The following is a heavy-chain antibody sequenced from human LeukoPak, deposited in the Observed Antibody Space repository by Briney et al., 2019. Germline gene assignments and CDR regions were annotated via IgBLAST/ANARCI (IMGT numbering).Heavy chain of an antibody. J-gene: IGHJ4*02. D-gene: IGHD5-18*01. V-gene: IGHV1-18*01. CDR2: ISAYNGNT. CDR3: ARDRSDVDTAMVTYSSFDY. CDR1: GYTFTRYG. Sequence: ASVKVSCKASGYTFTRYGISWVRQAPGQGLEWMGWISAYNGNTNYAQKLQGRVTMTTDTSTSTAYMELRSLRSDDTAVYYCARDRSDVDTAMVTYSSFDYWGQGTLVTVSS.